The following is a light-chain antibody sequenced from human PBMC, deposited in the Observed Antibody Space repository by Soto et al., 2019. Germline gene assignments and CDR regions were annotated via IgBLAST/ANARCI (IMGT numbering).Light chain of an antibody. CDR3: QQYSSYSIFT. V-gene: IGKV1-5*03. CDR1: QSISSW. J-gene: IGKJ3*01. CDR2: KAS. Sequence: DIQMTQSPSTLSASVGDRVIITCRASQSISSWLAWYQQKPGKPPKLLIYKASTLESGVPSRFSGSGSGTEFAITISSLQPDDFATYCCQQYSSYSIFTFGPGTIVDI.